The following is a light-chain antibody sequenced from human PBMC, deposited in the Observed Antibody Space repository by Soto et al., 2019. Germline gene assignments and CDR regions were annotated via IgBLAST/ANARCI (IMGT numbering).Light chain of an antibody. V-gene: IGLV2-8*01. J-gene: IGLJ3*02. CDR1: SSDVGAYNY. CDR3: TSYAGSNIWV. CDR2: EVT. Sequence: QSVLTQPPSASGSPGQSVTISCTGTSSDVGAYNYVSWYQQYPGKAPKLMIYEVTKRPSGVPDRFSGSKSGKTASLTVSGLQPEDEADYLCTSYAGSNIWVFGGGTKLTVL.